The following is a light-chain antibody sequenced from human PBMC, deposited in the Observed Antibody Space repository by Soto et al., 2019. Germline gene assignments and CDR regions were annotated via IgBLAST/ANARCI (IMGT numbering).Light chain of an antibody. Sequence: QSALTQPPSASGSPGQSVTISCTGTSSDVGNYNYVSWYQQHPGKAPKLLNYEDFRRPSGVPDRFSGSKSGNTASLTVSGLQSEDEADYYCSSYEGTIPYVIFGGGTKLTVL. CDR1: SSDVGNYNY. V-gene: IGLV2-8*01. CDR3: SSYEGTIPYVI. CDR2: EDF. J-gene: IGLJ2*01.